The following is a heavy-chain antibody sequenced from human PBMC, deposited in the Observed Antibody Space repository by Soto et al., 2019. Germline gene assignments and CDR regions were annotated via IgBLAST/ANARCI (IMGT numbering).Heavy chain of an antibody. CDR2: IIPFFGSA. CDR1: GGPFSTYA. CDR3: ARGGLPSALNNWFDP. Sequence: QVQLVQSGAEVKEPGSSVKVSCKASGGPFSTYAISWVRQAPGQGLEWMGGIIPFFGSAKYAQRFRGRVTITGDKSTTTVYMDLSSLGSEDPGIYYCARGGLPSALNNWFDPWGQGSLVTVSS. V-gene: IGHV1-69*06. D-gene: IGHD3-16*01. J-gene: IGHJ5*02.